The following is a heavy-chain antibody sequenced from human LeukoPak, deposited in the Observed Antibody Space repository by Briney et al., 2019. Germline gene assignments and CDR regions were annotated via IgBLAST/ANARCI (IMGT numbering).Heavy chain of an antibody. CDR3: ARAAAGGDDPFDV. D-gene: IGHD6-25*01. CDR1: GYTFKNYD. V-gene: IGHV1-8*01. CDR2: MNPNNDNA. J-gene: IGHJ3*01. Sequence: ASVKVSCKASGYTFKNYDINWVRQAPGQGLEWMAWMNPNNDNAGSAQKFQGRGTMTRDTSINTAYMELSSLRSDDTGVYYCARAAAGGDDPFDVWGQGSLIIVSS.